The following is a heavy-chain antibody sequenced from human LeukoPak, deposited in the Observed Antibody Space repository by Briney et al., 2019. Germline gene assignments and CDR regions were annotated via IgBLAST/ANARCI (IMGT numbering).Heavy chain of an antibody. J-gene: IGHJ4*02. CDR2: INQGGSET. CDR1: GFTFSSYA. CDR3: TKGRSNHY. V-gene: IGHV3-7*01. D-gene: IGHD4-11*01. Sequence: GGSLRLSCAASGFTFSSYAMGWVRQAPGKGLEWVANINQGGSETYYVDSVKGRFTISRDNAKKSLFLQMNSLRAEDTAVYYCTKGRSNHYWGQGTLVTVST.